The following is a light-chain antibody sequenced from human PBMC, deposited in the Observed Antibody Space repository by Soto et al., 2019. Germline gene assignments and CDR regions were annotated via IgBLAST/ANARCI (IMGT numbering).Light chain of an antibody. CDR2: GAS. J-gene: IGKJ4*01. V-gene: IGKV3-15*01. CDR1: QSVSSN. Sequence: EIVMTQSPATLSVSPGERATLSCRASQSVSSNLAWFQQRPGQAPRLLIYGASTRATGVPARFSGSGSGTEFTLLIISMLSEDFTVYYCQHYYNCPLTFGGGTKVDIK. CDR3: QHYYNCPLT.